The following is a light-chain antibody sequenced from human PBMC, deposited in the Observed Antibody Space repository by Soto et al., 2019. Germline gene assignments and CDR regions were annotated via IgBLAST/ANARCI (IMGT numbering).Light chain of an antibody. CDR3: NSYPSSSTYV. Sequence: QSALTQPASVSGSPGQSITVSCTGTSSDVGGSDHVNWYQQHPGKAPKLMIFDVSNRPSGVSTRFSGSKSGNAASLTISGLQAEDEADYYCNSYPSSSTYVFGTGTKVTVL. CDR1: SSDVGGSDH. J-gene: IGLJ1*01. V-gene: IGLV2-14*03. CDR2: DVS.